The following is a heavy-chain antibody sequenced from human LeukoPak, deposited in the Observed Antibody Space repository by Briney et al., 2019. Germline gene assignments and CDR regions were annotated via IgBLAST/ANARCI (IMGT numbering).Heavy chain of an antibody. Sequence: SVKVSCKASGGTFSSYAISWVRQAPGQGLEWKGRIIPILGIANYAQKFQGRVTITADKSTSTAYMELSSLRSEDTAVYYCARGGYGDYDRVDYWGQGTLVTVPS. D-gene: IGHD4-17*01. V-gene: IGHV1-69*04. CDR1: GGTFSSYA. CDR3: ARGGYGDYDRVDY. J-gene: IGHJ4*02. CDR2: IIPILGIA.